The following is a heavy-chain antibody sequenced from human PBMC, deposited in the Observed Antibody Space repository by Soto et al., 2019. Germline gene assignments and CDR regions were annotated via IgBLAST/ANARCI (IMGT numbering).Heavy chain of an antibody. V-gene: IGHV4-59*01. CDR1: GGSITTYY. CDR2: IYYSGST. J-gene: IGHJ5*02. Sequence: SETLSLTCTVSGGSITTYYWSWIRQPPGKGLEWIGYIYYSGSTNYNPSLKSRVSTSVDTSKNQFSLKLSSVTAADTAVYYCARFREASWFDPWGQGTLVTVSS. CDR3: ARFREASWFDP. D-gene: IGHD3-10*01.